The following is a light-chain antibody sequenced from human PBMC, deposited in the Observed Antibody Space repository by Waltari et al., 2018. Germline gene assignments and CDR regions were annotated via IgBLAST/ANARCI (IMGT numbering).Light chain of an antibody. J-gene: IGLJ3*02. Sequence: QSALTQPASVSGSPGQSITIPCTGTSTDIGSYKLVSWYQHHSGEAPKLIIYEDTQRPSGVSNRFSGSKSGSTASLTISGLEAEDEADYYCCSFSGRPWVFGGGTRLTVI. V-gene: IGLV2-23*01. CDR3: CSFSGRPWV. CDR1: STDIGSYKL. CDR2: EDT.